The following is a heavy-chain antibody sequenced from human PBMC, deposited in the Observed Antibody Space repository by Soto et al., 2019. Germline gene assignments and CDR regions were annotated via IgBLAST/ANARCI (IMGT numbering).Heavy chain of an antibody. Sequence: QITVKESGPTLVTPTQTLTLTCTFSGFSFSTSGAGVGWIRQPPGKALEWLALIFWDDDKRHTPSLNSRLTITKDTSKNQVVLTMSNLDPVDTATYFCAHRRGASTTGGAFDIWGLGTEVTVSS. V-gene: IGHV2-5*02. CDR1: GFSFSTSGAG. D-gene: IGHD1-1*01. CDR3: AHRRGASTTGGAFDI. J-gene: IGHJ3*02. CDR2: IFWDDDK.